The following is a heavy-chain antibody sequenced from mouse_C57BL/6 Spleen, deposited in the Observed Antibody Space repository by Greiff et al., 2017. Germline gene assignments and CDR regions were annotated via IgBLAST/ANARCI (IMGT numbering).Heavy chain of an antibody. V-gene: IGHV3-6*01. D-gene: IGHD2-4*01. J-gene: IGHJ2*01. Sequence: VQLKQSGPGLVKPSQSLSLTCSVTGYSITSGYYWNWIRQFPGNKLEWMGYISYDGSNNYNPSLKNRISITRDTSKNQFFLKLNSVTTEDTATYYCAKSDYPSYFDYWGQGTTLTVSS. CDR1: GYSITSGYY. CDR3: AKSDYPSYFDY. CDR2: ISYDGSN.